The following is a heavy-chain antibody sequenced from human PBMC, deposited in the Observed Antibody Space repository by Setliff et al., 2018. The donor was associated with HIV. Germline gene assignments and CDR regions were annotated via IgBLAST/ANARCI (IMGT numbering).Heavy chain of an antibody. CDR1: GYSFDTYW. CDR2: IYPITSDT. V-gene: IGHV5-51*01. Sequence: GDSLKISCKGSGYSFDTYWIAWVRQLPGKGLEWMGIIYPITSDTRYSPSFEGQVTLSVDRSTSTAYLQWSSLQASDTAMYYCARHGIAAAYGEGGTFDNWGQGTLVTVSS. J-gene: IGHJ4*02. CDR3: ARHGIAAAYGEGGTFDN. D-gene: IGHD6-13*01.